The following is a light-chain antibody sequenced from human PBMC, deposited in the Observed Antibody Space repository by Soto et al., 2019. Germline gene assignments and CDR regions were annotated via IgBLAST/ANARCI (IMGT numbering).Light chain of an antibody. CDR1: SSDVGGYNY. Sequence: QSVLTQPASVSGSPGQSITISCIGTSSDVGGYNYVSWYQQHPGKAPRVVIYDVTIRPSGVSNRFSGSKSGNTASLTSSGLQAEDEAEYYCSSYTTSTLYAFGTGTKVTVL. J-gene: IGLJ1*01. CDR3: SSYTTSTLYA. V-gene: IGLV2-14*01. CDR2: DVT.